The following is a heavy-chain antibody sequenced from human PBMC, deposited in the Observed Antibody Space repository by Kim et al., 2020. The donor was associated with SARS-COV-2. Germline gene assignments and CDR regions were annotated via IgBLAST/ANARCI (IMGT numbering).Heavy chain of an antibody. J-gene: IGHJ5*02. Sequence: GGSLRLSCAASGFTFSSYAMSWVRQAPGKGLEWVSSISGSGGSTYYADSVKGRFTISRDNSKNTLYLQMNSLRAEDTAVYYCAKTLFGQYSSGLKWFDPWGQGTLVTVSS. CDR2: ISGSGGST. CDR1: GFTFSSYA. V-gene: IGHV3-23*01. D-gene: IGHD6-19*01. CDR3: AKTLFGQYSSGLKWFDP.